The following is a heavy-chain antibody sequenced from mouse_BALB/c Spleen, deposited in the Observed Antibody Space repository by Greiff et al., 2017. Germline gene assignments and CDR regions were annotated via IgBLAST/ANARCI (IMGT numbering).Heavy chain of an antibody. CDR2: ISSGSSTI. CDR1: GFTFSSFG. V-gene: IGHV5-17*02. Sequence: EVQLQESGGGLVQPGGSRKLSCAASGFTFSSFGMHWVRQAPEKGLEWVAYISSGSSTIYYADTVKGRFTISRDNPKNTLFLQMTSLRSEDTAMYYCASNYYYAMDYWGQGTSVTVSS. D-gene: IGHD2-1*01. J-gene: IGHJ4*01. CDR3: ASNYYYAMDY.